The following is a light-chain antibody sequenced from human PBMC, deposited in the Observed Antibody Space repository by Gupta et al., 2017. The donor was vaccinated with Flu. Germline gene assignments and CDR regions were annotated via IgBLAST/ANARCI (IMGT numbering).Light chain of an antibody. CDR1: QNVSSSY. CDR3: HQHFGSNV. CDR2: GAS. Sequence: EIVLTQSPGTLSLSPGEGATLSCRASQNVSSSYLAWDQQKPGQAPRLIIYGASNRATGNTDRFGGSGEVKDFTLTSSRREHEDCAVYYWHQHFGSNVFGQGTKVDIK. V-gene: IGKV3-20*01. J-gene: IGKJ1*01.